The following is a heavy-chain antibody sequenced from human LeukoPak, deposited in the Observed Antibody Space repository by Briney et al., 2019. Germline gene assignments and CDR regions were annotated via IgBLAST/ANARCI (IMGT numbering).Heavy chain of an antibody. Sequence: ASVKVSCKASGYTFTSYDINWVRQATGQGLEWMGWMNPNSGNTGYAQKFQGRVTMTRNTSISTAYMELSSLRSEDTAVYYCARGLRDWTLWFGGRFDPWGQGTLVTVSS. CDR2: MNPNSGNT. J-gene: IGHJ5*02. CDR3: ARGLRDWTLWFGGRFDP. V-gene: IGHV1-8*01. CDR1: GYTFTSYD. D-gene: IGHD3-10*01.